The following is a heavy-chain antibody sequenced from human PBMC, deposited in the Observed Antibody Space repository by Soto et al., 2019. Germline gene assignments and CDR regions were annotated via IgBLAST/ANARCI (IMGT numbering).Heavy chain of an antibody. D-gene: IGHD3-9*01. CDR2: IYYSGST. J-gene: IGHJ4*02. Sequence: QLQLQESGPGLVKPSETLSLTCTVSGGSISSSSYYWGWIRQPPGKGLEWIGSIYYSGSTYYNPSLKSRVTISVDTSKNQFSLKLSSVTAADTAVYYCARHHDDMLTGYAPNFDYWGQGTLVTVSS. CDR1: GGSISSSSYY. V-gene: IGHV4-39*01. CDR3: ARHHDDMLTGYAPNFDY.